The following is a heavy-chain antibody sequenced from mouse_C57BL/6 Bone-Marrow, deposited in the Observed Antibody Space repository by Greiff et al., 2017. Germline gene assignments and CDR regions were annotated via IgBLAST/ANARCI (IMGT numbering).Heavy chain of an antibody. V-gene: IGHV1-77*01. CDR1: GYSFTGYY. CDR3: AGGYYDYGWVAY. J-gene: IGHJ3*01. Sequence: VQRVESGPELVKPGASVKISCKASGYSFTGYYMNWVKQRTGQGLEWIGEIYPRSGNTYYNEKFKSKATLTVDKSSSTAYMQLSSLTSEDSAVYYCAGGYYDYGWVAYWGQGTLVTVSA. D-gene: IGHD2-4*01. CDR2: IYPRSGNT.